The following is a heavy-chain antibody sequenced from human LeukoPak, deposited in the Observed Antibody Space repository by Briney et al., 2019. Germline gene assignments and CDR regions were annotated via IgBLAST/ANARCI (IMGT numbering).Heavy chain of an antibody. CDR1: GFTFSSYW. CDR2: INSDGSST. D-gene: IGHD3-10*01. V-gene: IGHV3-74*01. CDR3: VRAAGGPNWFDP. Sequence: PGGSLRLSCAASGFTFSSYWMHWVRQVPGKGLVWVSRINSDGSSTSYADPVKGRFTISRDDAKNTLYLQMSSLRDEDTAMYYCVRAAGGPNWFDPWGQGTLVTVSS. J-gene: IGHJ5*02.